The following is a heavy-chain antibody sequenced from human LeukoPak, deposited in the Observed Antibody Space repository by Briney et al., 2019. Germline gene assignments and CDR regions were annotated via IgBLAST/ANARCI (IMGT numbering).Heavy chain of an antibody. V-gene: IGHV3-33*01. CDR3: ATDGPPEEVVSATFDY. CDR1: GLPFNTLG. D-gene: IGHD2-15*01. J-gene: IGHJ4*02. Sequence: GSLLLSCVRSGLPFNTLGMHWVRPAPGKGLEWVAVILHDGRNQYYADSVKGRFNISRDDSKNTLFLQMNSLRVEDTAVYYCATDGPPEEVVSATFDYWGRGALVTVSS. CDR2: ILHDGRNQ.